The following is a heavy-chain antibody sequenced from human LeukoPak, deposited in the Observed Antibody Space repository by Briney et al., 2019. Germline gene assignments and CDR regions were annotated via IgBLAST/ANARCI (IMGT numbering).Heavy chain of an antibody. CDR3: ARDRHQWMDSTWQYCFDY. V-gene: IGHV3-30-3*01. Sequence: GGSLRLSCAASGFTFSSYAMHWVRQAPGKGLEWVAVISYDGSNKYYADSVKGRFTISRDNSKLYLQMNNLRAEDTAVYHCARDRHQWMDSTWQYCFDYWGQGILVTVSS. J-gene: IGHJ4*02. D-gene: IGHD6-19*01. CDR1: GFTFSSYA. CDR2: ISYDGSNK.